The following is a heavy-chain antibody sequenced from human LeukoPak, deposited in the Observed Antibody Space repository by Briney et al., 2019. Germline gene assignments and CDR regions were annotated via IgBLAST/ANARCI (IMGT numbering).Heavy chain of an antibody. Sequence: SQTLSLTHTVSGRSLSSYYWSCIRRPPGKGLEWIGYIYYSGSTNYNPSLKSRVTISVDTSKNQFSLKLSSVTAADTAVYYCARTGDYGDSGGWFDPWGQGTLVTVSS. V-gene: IGHV4-59*08. CDR3: ARTGDYGDSGGWFDP. CDR2: IYYSGST. D-gene: IGHD4-17*01. CDR1: GRSLSSYY. J-gene: IGHJ5*02.